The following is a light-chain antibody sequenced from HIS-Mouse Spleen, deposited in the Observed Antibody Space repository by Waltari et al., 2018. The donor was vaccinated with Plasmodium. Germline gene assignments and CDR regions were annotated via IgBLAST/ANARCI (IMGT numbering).Light chain of an antibody. CDR2: EVS. CDR1: SSDVGGYNY. CDR3: SSYAGSNNLV. Sequence: QSALTQPPSASGSPGQSVTISCTGTSSDVGGYNYVSWYQQHPGKAPKLMIYEVSKRPSGVPAPCSGSKAGNTASLTVSGLQAEDEADYYCSSYAGSNNLVFGGGTKLTVL. V-gene: IGLV2-8*01. J-gene: IGLJ2*01.